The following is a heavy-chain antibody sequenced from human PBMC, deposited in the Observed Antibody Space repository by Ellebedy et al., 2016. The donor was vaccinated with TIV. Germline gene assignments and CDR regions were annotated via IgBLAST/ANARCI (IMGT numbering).Heavy chain of an antibody. Sequence: PGGSLRLSCAASGFTFSSYAMSWVRQAPGKGLEWVSSISGSGGSTYYADSVKGRFTISRDNSKNTLYLQMNSLRAEDTAVYYWAKDYSGLRGLDVWGQGTTVTVSS. CDR3: AKDYSGLRGLDV. CDR2: ISGSGGST. CDR1: GFTFSSYA. D-gene: IGHD5-12*01. J-gene: IGHJ6*02. V-gene: IGHV3-23*01.